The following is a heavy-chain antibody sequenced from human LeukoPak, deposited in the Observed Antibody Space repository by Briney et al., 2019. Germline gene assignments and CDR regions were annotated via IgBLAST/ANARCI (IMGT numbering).Heavy chain of an antibody. V-gene: IGHV4-59*08. J-gene: IGHJ5*02. CDR2: SQNSGCT. Sequence: SETLSLTCTVSGGSLGSAHGWSWIRQPPGKGLEWIGYSQNSGCTNCNPSLKSRVTISVDTSKNQFSLKLTSVTASDTAVYYCARHLLVRGALNWFDPWGQGTLVTVSS. D-gene: IGHD3-10*01. CDR3: ARHLLVRGALNWFDP. CDR1: GGSLGSAH.